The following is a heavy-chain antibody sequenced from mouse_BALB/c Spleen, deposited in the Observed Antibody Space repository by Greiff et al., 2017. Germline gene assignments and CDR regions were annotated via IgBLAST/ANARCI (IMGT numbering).Heavy chain of an antibody. CDR2: IRNKANGYTT. D-gene: IGHD2-2*01. CDR1: GFTFTDYY. V-gene: IGHV7-3*02. J-gene: IGHJ1*01. CDR3: ARDTGWLRGDFDV. Sequence: DVQLVESGGGLVQPGGSLRLSCATSGFTFTDYYMSWVRQPPGKALEWLGFIRNKANGYTTEYSASVKGRFTISRDNSQSILYLQMNTLRAEDSATYYCARDTGWLRGDFDVWGAGTTVTVSS.